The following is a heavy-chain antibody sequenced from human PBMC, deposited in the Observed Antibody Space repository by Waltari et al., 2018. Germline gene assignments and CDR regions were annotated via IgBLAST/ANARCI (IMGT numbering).Heavy chain of an antibody. V-gene: IGHV3-53*02. D-gene: IGHD1-26*01. CDR3: ARESSGSYSGAFDI. J-gene: IGHJ3*02. CDR1: GFTVRRNY. Sequence: VQLVETGGGLIQPGGSLRLSCAASGFTVRRNYMSWVRQAPGKGLEWVSVIYSGGSTYYADSVKGRFTISRDNSKNTLYLQMNSLRAEDTAVYYCARESSGSYSGAFDIWGQGTMVTVSS. CDR2: IYSGGST.